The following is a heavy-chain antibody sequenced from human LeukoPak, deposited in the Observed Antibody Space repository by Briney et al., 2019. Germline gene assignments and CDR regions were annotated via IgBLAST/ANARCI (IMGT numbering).Heavy chain of an antibody. CDR3: ARDKDSSSSSFDY. V-gene: IGHV3-21*01. D-gene: IGHD6-6*01. CDR1: RFTFSSYS. CDR2: ISSSSSYI. J-gene: IGHJ4*02. Sequence: PGGSLRLSCAASRFTFSSYSMNWVRQAPGKGLEWVSSISSSSSYIYYADSVKGRFTISRDNAKNSLYLQMNSLRAEDTAVYYCARDKDSSSSSFDYWGQGTLVTVSS.